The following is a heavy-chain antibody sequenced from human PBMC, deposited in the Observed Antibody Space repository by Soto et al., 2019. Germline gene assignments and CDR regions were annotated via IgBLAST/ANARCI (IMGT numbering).Heavy chain of an antibody. V-gene: IGHV1-18*01. J-gene: IGHJ4*02. CDR1: GYTFTNYG. CDR2: INVYNGKT. Sequence: QVQLVQSGGEVAKPGASVKVSCKASGYTFTNYGINWVRQAPGLGLEWMGWINVYNGKTNYAQKSQARVTMTTDTSTNSDYMELRSLRSDDTAAYYYARGPAPTYFDYWGQGTLFSVSS. CDR3: ARGPAPTYFDY.